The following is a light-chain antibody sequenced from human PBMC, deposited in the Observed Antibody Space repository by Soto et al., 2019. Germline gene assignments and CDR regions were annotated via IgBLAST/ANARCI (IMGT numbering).Light chain of an antibody. V-gene: IGKV3-20*01. Sequence: IVLTQSPGTLSLSPGERATLSCRASQNLISDYLAWYQQKPGQPPRLLIYGASRRATGIPDRFSGSGSGTDFTLSISSLEPEDPAVYYGQQYGRSPTWTFGQGTKVEIK. CDR3: QQYGRSPTWT. CDR1: QNLISDY. CDR2: GAS. J-gene: IGKJ1*01.